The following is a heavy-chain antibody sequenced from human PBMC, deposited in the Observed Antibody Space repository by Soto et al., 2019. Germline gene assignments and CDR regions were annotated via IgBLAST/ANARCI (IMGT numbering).Heavy chain of an antibody. D-gene: IGHD3-10*01. J-gene: IGHJ6*02. CDR2: IFSNNER. Sequence: QVTLKESGPVLVKATETLTLTCSISGFSLTTGRMGVSWIRQPPGKALEWLAHIFSNNERSYTTSLQNRLSISADNSKRQVVLTMTDVGPVDTATYFCARLVADSSLYYYGLDVWGQGASVTVS. CDR1: GFSLTTGRMG. V-gene: IGHV2-26*03. CDR3: ARLVADSSLYYYGLDV.